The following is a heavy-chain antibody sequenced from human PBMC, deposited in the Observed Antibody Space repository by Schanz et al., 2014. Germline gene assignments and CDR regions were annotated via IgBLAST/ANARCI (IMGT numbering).Heavy chain of an antibody. CDR2: VNPSVRGT. J-gene: IGHJ4*02. CDR1: GYTLSAYS. V-gene: IGHV1-46*03. D-gene: IGHD3-22*01. Sequence: QVQLVQSGTQVKKPGVSVKVSCKASGYTLSAYSLHWVRQAPGQGLEWMGIVNPSVRGTHFAREFQGRVTVTSDTSTSTVYMELIGLRSEDTAFYYCAGAFDSSGYYFDYWGQGTLVTVSS. CDR3: AGAFDSSGYYFDY.